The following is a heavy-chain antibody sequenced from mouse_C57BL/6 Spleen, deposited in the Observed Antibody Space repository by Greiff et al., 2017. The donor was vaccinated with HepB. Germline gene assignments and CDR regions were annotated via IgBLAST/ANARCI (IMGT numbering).Heavy chain of an antibody. Sequence: DVKLVESGPGLVKPSQSLSLTCSVTGYSITSGYYWNWIRQFPGNKLEWMGYISYDGSNNYNPSLKNRISITRDTSKNQFFLKLNSVTTEDTATYYCAREGYDGYLYYFDYWGQGTTLTVSS. CDR1: GYSITSGYY. J-gene: IGHJ2*01. CDR3: AREGYDGYLYYFDY. CDR2: ISYDGSN. D-gene: IGHD2-3*01. V-gene: IGHV3-6*01.